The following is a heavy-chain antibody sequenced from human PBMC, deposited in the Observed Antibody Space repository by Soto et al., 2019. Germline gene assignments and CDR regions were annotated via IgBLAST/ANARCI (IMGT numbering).Heavy chain of an antibody. CDR3: ARHSGSYFRDY. V-gene: IGHV4-4*02. CDR2: IYHSGST. Sequence: QPPGKGLEWIGEIYHSGSTNYNPSLKSRVTISVDKSKNQFSLNLNSVTAADTAVYYCARHSGSYFRDYWGQGTLVTVSS. D-gene: IGHD1-26*01. J-gene: IGHJ4*02.